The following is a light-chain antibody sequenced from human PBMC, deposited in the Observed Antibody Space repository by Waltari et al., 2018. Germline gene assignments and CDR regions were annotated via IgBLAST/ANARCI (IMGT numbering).Light chain of an antibody. Sequence: DIVMTQSPLSLPVTPGEPASIYCRSSQSLLHSNGYNYLDWYLQKPGQSPQLLIYLGSNRASGVPDRFSGSGSGTDFTLKISRVEAEDVGVYYCMQALQTPPTFGQGTKVGIK. J-gene: IGKJ1*01. CDR3: MQALQTPPT. V-gene: IGKV2-28*01. CDR2: LGS. CDR1: QSLLHSNGYNY.